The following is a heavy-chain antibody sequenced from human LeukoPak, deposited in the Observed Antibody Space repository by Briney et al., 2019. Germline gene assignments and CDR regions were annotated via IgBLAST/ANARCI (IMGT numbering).Heavy chain of an antibody. CDR2: TRNKANSCTT. V-gene: IGHV3-72*01. CDR1: GFTFSDHY. CDR3: AREGTWIQLWSFDY. J-gene: IGHJ4*02. Sequence: PGGSLRLSCAASGFTFSDHYMDWVRQAPGKGLEWVGRTRNKANSCTTEYAASVKGRFTISRDDSKNSLYLQMNSLKTEDTAVYYCAREGTWIQLWSFDYWGQGTLVTVSS. D-gene: IGHD5-18*01.